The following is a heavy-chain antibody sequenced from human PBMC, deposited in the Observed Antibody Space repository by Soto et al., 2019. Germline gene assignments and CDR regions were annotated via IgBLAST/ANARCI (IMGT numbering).Heavy chain of an antibody. CDR1: GGSISSGGYY. CDR3: ARCGYFTDAFDI. D-gene: IGHD6-25*01. Sequence: SETLSLTCTVSGGSISSGGYYWSWIRQHPGKGLEWIGYIYYSGSTYYNPSLKSRVTISVDTSKNQFSPKLSSVTAADTAVYYCARCGYFTDAFDIWGQGTMVTVSS. J-gene: IGHJ3*02. V-gene: IGHV4-31*03. CDR2: IYYSGST.